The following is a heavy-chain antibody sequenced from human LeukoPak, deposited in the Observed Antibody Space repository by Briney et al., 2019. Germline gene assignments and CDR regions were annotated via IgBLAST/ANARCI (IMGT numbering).Heavy chain of an antibody. CDR3: AGGFWLTTVTAWYYGMDV. V-gene: IGHV4-34*01. CDR2: INHSGST. J-gene: IGHJ6*04. CDR1: GGSFSGYY. Sequence: SETLSLTCAVYGGSFSGYYWSWIRQPPGKGLEWIGEINHSGSTNYNPSLKSRVTISVDTSKNQFSLKLSSVTAADTAVYYCAGGFWLTTVTAWYYGMDVWGKGTTVTVSS. D-gene: IGHD4-11*01.